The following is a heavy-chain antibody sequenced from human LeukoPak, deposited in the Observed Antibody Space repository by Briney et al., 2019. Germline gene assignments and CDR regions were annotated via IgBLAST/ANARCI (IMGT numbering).Heavy chain of an antibody. V-gene: IGHV3-7*01. CDR2: IRQDGSEK. CDR1: GFTFTSYW. Sequence: GGSLRLSCAVSGFTFTSYWMNWVRQAPGKGLEWVASIRQDGSEKSYVDSVKGRFTISRDNTKNSLYLQINSLRAEDTAMYYCARDGTAAGLYFDLWGQGTLVTVSS. J-gene: IGHJ4*01. D-gene: IGHD6-13*01. CDR3: ARDGTAAGLYFDL.